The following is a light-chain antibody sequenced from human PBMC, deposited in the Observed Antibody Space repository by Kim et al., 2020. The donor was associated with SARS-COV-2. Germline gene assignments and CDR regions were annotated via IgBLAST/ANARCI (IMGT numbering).Light chain of an antibody. V-gene: IGKV3-15*01. CDR3: QQYDDWPPWT. J-gene: IGKJ1*01. Sequence: VSPGDRATLSCRASQSVGSNVAWYQQKTGQAPRLLIYGASTRATGIPARFSGSGSGTEFTLTISSLQSEDLAVYFCQQYDDWPPWTFGQGTKLEIK. CDR1: QSVGSN. CDR2: GAS.